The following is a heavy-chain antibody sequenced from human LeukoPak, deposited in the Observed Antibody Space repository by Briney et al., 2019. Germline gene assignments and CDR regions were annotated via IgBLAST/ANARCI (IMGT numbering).Heavy chain of an antibody. V-gene: IGHV4-34*01. J-gene: IGHJ4*02. D-gene: IGHD3-22*01. CDR1: GGSFSGYY. CDR2: INHSGST. CDR3: ARDGYYDQRGYFDY. Sequence: PSETLSLTCAVYGGSFSGYYWSWIRQPPGKGLEWIGEINHSGSTNYNPSLKSRVTISVDTSKNQFSLKLSSVTAADTAVYYCARDGYYDQRGYFDYWGQGTLVTVSS.